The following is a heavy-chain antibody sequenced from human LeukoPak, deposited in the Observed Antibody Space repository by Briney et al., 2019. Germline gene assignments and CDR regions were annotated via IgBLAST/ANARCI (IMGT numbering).Heavy chain of an antibody. CDR3: ARMYMITFGGVIAHNYGMDV. Sequence: AASVTISFTASGGTFSIYAISWVRQAPGQGLEWMGGIIPIFGTANYAQKFQGRVTITADESTSTAYMELSSLRSEDTAGYYCARMYMITFGGVIAHNYGMDVWGQGTTVTASS. CDR2: IIPIFGTA. D-gene: IGHD3-16*02. V-gene: IGHV1-69*13. J-gene: IGHJ6*02. CDR1: GGTFSIYA.